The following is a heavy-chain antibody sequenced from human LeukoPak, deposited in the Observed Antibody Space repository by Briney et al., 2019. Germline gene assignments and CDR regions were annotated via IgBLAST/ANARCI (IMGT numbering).Heavy chain of an antibody. D-gene: IGHD2-21*02. Sequence: SVKVSCKASGGTLSSYAISWVRQAPGQGVEWMGRIIPIFGTANYAQKFQGRVTITADKSTSTAYMQLSSLRSEDTAVYYCARDLAYCGGDCYPGGDYWGQGTLVTVSS. J-gene: IGHJ4*02. V-gene: IGHV1-69*06. CDR2: IIPIFGTA. CDR1: GGTLSSYA. CDR3: ARDLAYCGGDCYPGGDY.